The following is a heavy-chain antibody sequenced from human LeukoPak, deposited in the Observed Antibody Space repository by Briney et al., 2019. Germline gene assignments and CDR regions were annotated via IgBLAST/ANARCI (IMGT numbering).Heavy chain of an antibody. CDR3: ARGGAVAGIYYYYYYGMDV. CDR2: IYYSGST. J-gene: IGHJ6*02. V-gene: IGHV4-59*08. CDR1: GGSISSYY. D-gene: IGHD6-19*01. Sequence: SETLSLTCTVSGGSISSYYWSWIRQPPGKGLEWIGYIYYSGSTNYTPSLKSRVTISVDTSKNQFSLKLSSVTAADTAVYYCARGGAVAGIYYYYYYGMDVWGQGTTVTVSS.